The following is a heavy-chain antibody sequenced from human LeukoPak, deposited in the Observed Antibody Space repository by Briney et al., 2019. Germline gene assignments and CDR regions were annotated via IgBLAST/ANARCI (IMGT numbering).Heavy chain of an antibody. V-gene: IGHV3-48*01. CDR2: ISSSSSTI. CDR1: GFTFSSYS. CDR3: ARRVPAASHNWFDP. J-gene: IGHJ5*02. D-gene: IGHD2-2*01. Sequence: GGSLRLSCAASGFTFSSYSMNWVRQAPGKGLEWVSYISSSSSTIYYADSVKGRFTISRDNAKNSLYLQMNSLRAEDTAVYYCARRVPAASHNWFDPWGQGTLVTVSS.